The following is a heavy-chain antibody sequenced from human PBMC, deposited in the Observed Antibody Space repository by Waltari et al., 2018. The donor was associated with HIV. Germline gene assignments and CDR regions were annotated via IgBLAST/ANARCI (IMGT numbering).Heavy chain of an antibody. V-gene: IGHV2-5*01. D-gene: IGHD3-16*01. Sequence: QITLKESGPTLVKPTQTLTLTCTFSGFSLSTSGVGVGWIRQPPGKALEWLALIYWNDDKRYSPSLKSRLTITKDTSKNQVVLTMTNMDPVDTATYYCAHHLGRDGYKMGETYFDYWGQGTLVTVSS. CDR2: IYWNDDK. CDR3: AHHLGRDGYKMGETYFDY. CDR1: GFSLSTSGVG. J-gene: IGHJ4*02.